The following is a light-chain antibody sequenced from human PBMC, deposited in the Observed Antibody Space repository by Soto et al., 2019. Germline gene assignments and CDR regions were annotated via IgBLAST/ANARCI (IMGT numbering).Light chain of an antibody. CDR3: QQYTGPPNT. Sequence: EVGMTQSPATLSVSPGERATLSCRASQSVTTNMAWYQQKPGQAPRLLIYGASTRAAGIPDRFSGSGSGTDFTLTITRLEPEDSAVYFCQQYTGPPNTFGQGTRLEIK. J-gene: IGKJ5*01. CDR1: QSVTTN. V-gene: IGKV3D-15*01. CDR2: GAS.